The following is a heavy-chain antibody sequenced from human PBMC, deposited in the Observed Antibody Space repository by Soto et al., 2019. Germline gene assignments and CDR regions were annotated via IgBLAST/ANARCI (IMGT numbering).Heavy chain of an antibody. D-gene: IGHD2-15*01. CDR1: GYTFTSYG. Sequence: QVQLVQSGAEVKKPGASVKVSCKASGYTFTSYGISWVRQAPGQGLEGRGWISAYNGNTNYAQKLQGRVTMTTDTSTSTAYMELRSLRSDDTAVYYCASGYCSGGSCSNGMDVWGQGTTVTVSS. CDR3: ASGYCSGGSCSNGMDV. J-gene: IGHJ6*02. V-gene: IGHV1-18*01. CDR2: ISAYNGNT.